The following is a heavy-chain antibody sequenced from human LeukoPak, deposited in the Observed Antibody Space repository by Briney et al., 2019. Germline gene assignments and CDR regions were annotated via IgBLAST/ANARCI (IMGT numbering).Heavy chain of an antibody. CDR1: GFTFSSYA. J-gene: IGHJ4*02. CDR2: ISYDGSNK. V-gene: IGHV3-30-3*01. Sequence: GGSLRLSCAASGFTFSSYAMHWVRQAPGKGLEWVAVISYDGSNKYYADSVKGRFTISRDNSKNTLYLQMNSLRAEDTAVYYCAKDLAASVDAAMVFDYWGQGTLVTVSS. D-gene: IGHD5-18*01. CDR3: AKDLAASVDAAMVFDY.